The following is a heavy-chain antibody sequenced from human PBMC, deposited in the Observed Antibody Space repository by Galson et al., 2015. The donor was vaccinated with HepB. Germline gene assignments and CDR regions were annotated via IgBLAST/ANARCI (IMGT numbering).Heavy chain of an antibody. CDR2: IYYSGST. J-gene: IGHJ5*02. CDR1: GGSISSGGYY. V-gene: IGHV4-31*03. CDR3: AGSNLNWFDP. Sequence: TLSLTCTVSGGSISSGGYYWSWIRQQPGKGLEWIGYIYYSGSTYYNPSLKSRLTISLDTSKNQFSLKLASVTAADTAVYYCAGSNLNWFDPWGQGTLVTVSS.